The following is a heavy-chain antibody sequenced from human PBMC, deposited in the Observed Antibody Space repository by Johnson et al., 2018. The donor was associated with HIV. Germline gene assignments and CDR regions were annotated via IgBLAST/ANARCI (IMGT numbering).Heavy chain of an antibody. V-gene: IGHV3-15*01. J-gene: IGHJ3*02. CDR2: IKSKTDGGTT. CDR3: TADPGEWEVVGEGDAFDI. Sequence: MQLVESGGGLVQPGGSLRVSCAASGFTFSNAWMSWVRQAPGKGLEWVGRIKSKTDGGTTDYAAPVKGRFTISRDDSKNTLKLQMNSLKTEDTAVYYCTADPGEWEVVGEGDAFDIWGQGTMVTVSS. D-gene: IGHD1-26*01. CDR1: GFTFSNAW.